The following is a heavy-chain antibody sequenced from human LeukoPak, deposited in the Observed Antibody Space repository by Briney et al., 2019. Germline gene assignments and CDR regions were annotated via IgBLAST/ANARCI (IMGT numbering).Heavy chain of an antibody. V-gene: IGHV4-59*08. D-gene: IGHD2-15*01. CDR1: GGSISSYH. CDR2: IYYSGST. Sequence: SETLSLTCTVSGGSISSYHWSWIRQPPGKGLEWIGYIYYSGSTNYNPSLKSRVTISVDTSKNQFSLKLSSVTAADTAVYYCARVCSGGSCYSAQVGYWGQGTLVTVSS. J-gene: IGHJ4*02. CDR3: ARVCSGGSCYSAQVGY.